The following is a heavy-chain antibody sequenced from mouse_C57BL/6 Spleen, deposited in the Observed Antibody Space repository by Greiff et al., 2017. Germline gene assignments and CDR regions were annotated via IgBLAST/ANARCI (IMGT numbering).Heavy chain of an antibody. CDR3: AKAYGSRRDYAMDY. CDR2: IWRGGST. CDR1: GFSLTSYG. Sequence: VKLMESGPGLVQPSQSLSITCTVSGFSLTSYGVHWVRQSPGKGLEWLGVIWRGGSTDYNAAFMSRLSITKDNSKSQVFFKMNSLQADDTAIYYCAKAYGSRRDYAMDYWGQGTSVTVSS. D-gene: IGHD1-1*01. V-gene: IGHV2-5*01. J-gene: IGHJ4*01.